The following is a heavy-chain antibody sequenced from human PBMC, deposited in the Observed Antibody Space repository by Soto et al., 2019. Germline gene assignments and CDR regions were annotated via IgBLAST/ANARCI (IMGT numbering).Heavy chain of an antibody. Sequence: GESLKISCKGSGYSFTSYWISWVRQMPGKGLEWMGRIDPSDSYTNYSPSFQGHVTISADKSISTAYLQWSSLEASDTAMYYCARRPVVAADYYYYGMDVWGQGTTVTVSS. D-gene: IGHD2-15*01. CDR1: GYSFTSYW. V-gene: IGHV5-10-1*01. CDR2: IDPSDSYT. CDR3: ARRPVVAADYYYYGMDV. J-gene: IGHJ6*02.